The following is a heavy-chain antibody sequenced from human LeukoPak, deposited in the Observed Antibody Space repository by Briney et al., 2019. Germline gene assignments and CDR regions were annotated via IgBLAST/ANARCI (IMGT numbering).Heavy chain of an antibody. V-gene: IGHV3-33*01. CDR1: GFSFKVTG. CDR2: IWYDGSTK. J-gene: IGHJ5*02. CDR3: ARLGLEVGGPNWFDP. Sequence: GGSLRLSCAASGFSFKVTGMHWVRQAPGKGPEWLTIIWYDGSTKYYADSVKGRFTVSRDNSKNILYLQMNSLRVEDTAVYYCARLGLEVGGPNWFDPWGQGTLVTVSS. D-gene: IGHD1-1*01.